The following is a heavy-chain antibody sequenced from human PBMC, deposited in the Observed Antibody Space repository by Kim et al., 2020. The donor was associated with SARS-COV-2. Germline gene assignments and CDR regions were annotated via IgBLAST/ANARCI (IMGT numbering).Heavy chain of an antibody. Sequence: GGSLRLSCAASGFTVSSNYMRWVRQAPGKGLEWVSVIYSGGSTYYADSVKGRFTISRDNSKNTLYLQMNSLRAEDTAVYYCAREHSSGWYVYFDYWGQGTLVTVSS. D-gene: IGHD6-19*01. CDR2: IYSGGST. V-gene: IGHV3-53*01. J-gene: IGHJ4*02. CDR3: AREHSSGWYVYFDY. CDR1: GFTVSSNY.